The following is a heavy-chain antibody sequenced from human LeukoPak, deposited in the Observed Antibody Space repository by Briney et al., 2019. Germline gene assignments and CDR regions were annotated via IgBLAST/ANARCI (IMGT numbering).Heavy chain of an antibody. Sequence: GAPLKSSGKGSGSPFTTYWIGGVRQLPGKDLEWMGIIYPGDSDTTYSTPFQGQVALSADKSVSTAYLQWSSLKASDTAMYYCARHLNPSDAYRPFDYWGQGTLVTVSS. CDR2: IYPGDSDT. CDR1: GSPFTTYW. D-gene: IGHD5-24*01. CDR3: ARHLNPSDAYRPFDY. J-gene: IGHJ4*02. V-gene: IGHV5-51*01.